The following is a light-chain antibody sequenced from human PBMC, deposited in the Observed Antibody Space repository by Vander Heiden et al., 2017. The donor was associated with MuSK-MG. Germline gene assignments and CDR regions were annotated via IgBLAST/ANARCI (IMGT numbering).Light chain of an antibody. CDR3: QQYGSSPWT. V-gene: IGKV3-20*01. CDR2: GAS. CDR1: QSVSSNY. Sequence: EIVLTQSPGTLSLSPGERVTLSCRASQSVSSNYLAWYQQTPGQAPRLRIYGASTGASGMPDRFSGSGSGTDFTLTISRLEPEDFAVYFCQQYGSSPWTFGQGTKVEIK. J-gene: IGKJ1*01.